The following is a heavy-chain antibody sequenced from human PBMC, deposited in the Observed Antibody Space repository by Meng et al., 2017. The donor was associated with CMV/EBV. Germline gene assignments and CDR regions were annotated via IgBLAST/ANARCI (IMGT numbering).Heavy chain of an antibody. Sequence: SVKVSCKASGGTFSSYDISWVRQAPGQGLEWMGGIIPILGIANYAQKFQGRVTITADKSTSTAYMELSSLRSEDTAVYYCARRQQQLVRSYYYYGMDVWGQGTTVTVSS. CDR2: IIPILGIA. V-gene: IGHV1-69*10. CDR1: GGTFSSYD. CDR3: ARRQQQLVRSYYYYGMDV. D-gene: IGHD6-13*01. J-gene: IGHJ6*02.